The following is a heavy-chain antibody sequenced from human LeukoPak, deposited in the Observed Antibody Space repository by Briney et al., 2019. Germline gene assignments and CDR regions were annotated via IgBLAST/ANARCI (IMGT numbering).Heavy chain of an antibody. CDR2: IRYDGSNK. CDR1: GFTFSSYG. D-gene: IGHD1-26*01. Sequence: PGGSLRLSCAASGFTFSSYGMHWVRQAPGKGLGWVAFIRYDGSNKYYADSVKGRFTISRDNSKNTLYLQMNSLRAEDTAVYYCAKQGSGSYYYYYYMDVWGKGTTVTISS. J-gene: IGHJ6*03. CDR3: AKQGSGSYYYYYYMDV. V-gene: IGHV3-30*02.